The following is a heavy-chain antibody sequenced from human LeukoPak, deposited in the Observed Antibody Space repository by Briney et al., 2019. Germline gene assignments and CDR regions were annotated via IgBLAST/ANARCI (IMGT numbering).Heavy chain of an antibody. CDR2: ISSNGGNT. CDR1: GFFFSRYA. J-gene: IGHJ4*02. CDR3: ARGDGYLGPDY. Sequence: PGGSLRLSCAASGFFFSRYAMHWVRQAPGKGLEYVSAISSNGGNTFYADSVKGRFTISRDNSKNTLYLQMGSLSAEDMAVYYCARGDGYLGPDYWGQGTLVTVSS. D-gene: IGHD5-24*01. V-gene: IGHV3-64*02.